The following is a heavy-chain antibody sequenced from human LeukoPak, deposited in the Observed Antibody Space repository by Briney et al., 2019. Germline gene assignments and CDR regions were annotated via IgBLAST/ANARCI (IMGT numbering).Heavy chain of an antibody. J-gene: IGHJ4*02. V-gene: IGHV3-7*01. CDR2: INKDGSEK. Sequence: PGGSLRLSCAASGFTFSSYEMSWVRQAPGKGQEWVAHINKDGSEKYYVDSVKGRFTISRDNAKNSLYLQMNSLRVEDTAVYYCARDKVTYWGRGTLVTVSS. CDR1: GFTFSSYE. CDR3: ARDKVTY.